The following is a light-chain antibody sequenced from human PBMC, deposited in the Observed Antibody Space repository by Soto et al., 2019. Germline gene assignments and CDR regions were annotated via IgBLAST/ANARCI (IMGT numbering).Light chain of an antibody. V-gene: IGKV3-20*01. J-gene: IGKJ5*01. Sequence: EIVLTQSPGTLSLSPGERATLSCRASQSVSSSYLAWYQQKSGQAPRLLIYGASSRATAIPDRFSGSGSGTDFTLTISRLEPEDFAAYYCQQYGSSPITFGQGTRLEIK. CDR1: QSVSSSY. CDR3: QQYGSSPIT. CDR2: GAS.